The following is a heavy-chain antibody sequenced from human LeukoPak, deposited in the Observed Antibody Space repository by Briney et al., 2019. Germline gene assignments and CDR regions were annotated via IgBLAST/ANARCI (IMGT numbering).Heavy chain of an antibody. J-gene: IGHJ4*02. Sequence: APVKASCKASGYTFTGYYMHWVRQAPGQGLEWMGWINPNSGGTNYAQKFQGRVTMTRDTSISTAYMELSRLRSDDTAVYYCARDFGSGWYYFDYWGQGTLVTVSS. CDR1: GYTFTGYY. V-gene: IGHV1-2*02. D-gene: IGHD6-19*01. CDR3: ARDFGSGWYYFDY. CDR2: INPNSGGT.